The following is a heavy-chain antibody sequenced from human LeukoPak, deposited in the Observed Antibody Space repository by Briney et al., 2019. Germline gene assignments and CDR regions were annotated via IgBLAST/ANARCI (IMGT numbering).Heavy chain of an antibody. CDR2: MNPNSGEK. D-gene: IGHD3-10*01. CDR3: ARGPNNQVVRGVIGYYYMDV. Sequence: GASVKVFCKASGYTFTSYDINWVRQATGQGLEWVGWMNPNSGEKGHAQKFQGRVTITRETSINTAYMELSSLRSEDTAVYYCARGPNNQVVRGVIGYYYMDVWGKGTTVTVSS. CDR1: GYTFTSYD. V-gene: IGHV1-8*01. J-gene: IGHJ6*03.